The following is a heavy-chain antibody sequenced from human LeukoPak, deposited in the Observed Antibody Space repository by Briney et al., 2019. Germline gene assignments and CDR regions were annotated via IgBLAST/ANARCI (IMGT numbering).Heavy chain of an antibody. CDR2: IYYSGST. D-gene: IGHD3-3*01. V-gene: IGHV4-59*08. CDR1: GCSISSYY. J-gene: IGHJ4*02. CDR3: ERQRFLEWYFDY. Sequence: PSETLSLTCTVSGCSISSYYWSWIRQPPGKGLEWIGYIYYSGSTNYNPSLKSRVTISVDTSKNQFYLNVSSVAGEDSAVYNCERQRFLEWYFDYWGQGTLVTVSS.